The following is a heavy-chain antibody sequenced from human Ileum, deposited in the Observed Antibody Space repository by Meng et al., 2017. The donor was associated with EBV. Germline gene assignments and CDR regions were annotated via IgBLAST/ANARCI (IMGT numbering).Heavy chain of an antibody. J-gene: IGHJ4*02. CDR3: ARNSESGSYIDY. CDR2: IDYSGTT. CDR1: GDSSSTTNW. V-gene: IGHV4-28*01. D-gene: IGHD1-26*01. Sequence: QVELERSGLGRVKPSDTLARAGRVPGDSSSTTNWWGWILQAPGKGLEWIGHIDYSGTTYNNPSLKSRVTMSIDPSKNQFSLKLSSVTAVDTAVYYCARNSESGSYIDYWGLGTLVTVSS.